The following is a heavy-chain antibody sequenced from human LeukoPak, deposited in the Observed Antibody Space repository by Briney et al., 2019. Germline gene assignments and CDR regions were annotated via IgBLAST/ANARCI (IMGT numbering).Heavy chain of an antibody. CDR2: IRYDGSNK. CDR1: GFTFSSYG. Sequence: TGGSLRLSCAASGFTFSSYGMHWVRQAPGKGLEWVAFIRYDGSNKYYADSVKGRFTISRDNSKNTLYLQMNSLRAEDTAVYYCAKAIFYCSGGSCFRTYGMDVWGQGTTVTVSS. CDR3: AKAIFYCSGGSCFRTYGMDV. V-gene: IGHV3-30*02. J-gene: IGHJ6*02. D-gene: IGHD2-15*01.